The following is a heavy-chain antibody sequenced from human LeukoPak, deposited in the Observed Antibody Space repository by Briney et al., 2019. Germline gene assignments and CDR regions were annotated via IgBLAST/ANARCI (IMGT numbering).Heavy chain of an antibody. CDR2: IYTTGTT. CDR3: ARVVEMATIEGWYFDY. D-gene: IGHD5-24*01. J-gene: IGHJ4*02. Sequence: PSEALSLTCGVSGGFISSHYWSWIRQSAGKGLEWIAHIYTTGTTIYNPSLTSRVTMSIDTSKNQFSLKLSSVTAADTAVYYCARVVEMATIEGWYFDYWGQGTLVTVSS. CDR1: GGFISSHY. V-gene: IGHV4-4*07.